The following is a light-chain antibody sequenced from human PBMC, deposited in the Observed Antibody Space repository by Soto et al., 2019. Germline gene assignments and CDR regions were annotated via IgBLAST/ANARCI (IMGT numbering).Light chain of an antibody. CDR1: SSEFATYNL. CDR3: CSYASYSIV. Sequence: QSVLTQPASVSGSPGQSITISCTGASSEFATYNLVSWYQHHPGKAPKLVIFEGSRRPSGVSGRFSGSKSGNTASLTISGLQADDTADYYCCSYASYSIVFGTGTKVTVL. J-gene: IGLJ1*01. V-gene: IGLV2-23*03. CDR2: EGS.